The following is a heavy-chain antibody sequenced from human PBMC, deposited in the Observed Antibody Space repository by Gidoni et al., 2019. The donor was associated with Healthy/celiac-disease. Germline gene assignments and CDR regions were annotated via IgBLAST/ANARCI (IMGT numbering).Heavy chain of an antibody. CDR1: GVTFSSTA. CDR2: ISYDGSNK. Sequence: QVQLVESGGGVGQPGRSVRLSCAAVGVTFSSTAMHWVRQAPGKSLEWVSFISYDGSNKYYADSVKGRFTISRDNSKNTLYLQMNSLRAEDTAVYYCAKDLYIVVVPAAYYFDYWGQGTLVTVSS. CDR3: AKDLYIVVVPAAYYFDY. J-gene: IGHJ4*02. D-gene: IGHD2-2*01. V-gene: IGHV3-30*18.